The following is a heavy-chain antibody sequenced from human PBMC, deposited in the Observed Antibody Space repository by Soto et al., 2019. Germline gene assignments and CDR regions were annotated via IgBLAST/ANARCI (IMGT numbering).Heavy chain of an antibody. V-gene: IGHV1-3*01. J-gene: IGHJ6*02. CDR1: GYTFTSYA. D-gene: IGHD7-27*01. CDR2: INAGNGNT. Sequence: WASVKVSCKASGYTFTSYAMHWVRQAPGQRLEWMGWINAGNGNTKYSQKFQGRVTITRDTSASTAYMELSSLRSEDTAVYYCARDSQGELGNYGMDVWGQGTTVTVSS. CDR3: ARDSQGELGNYGMDV.